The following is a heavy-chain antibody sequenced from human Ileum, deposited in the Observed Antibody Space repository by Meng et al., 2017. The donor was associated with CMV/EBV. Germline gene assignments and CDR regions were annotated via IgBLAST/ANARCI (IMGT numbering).Heavy chain of an antibody. D-gene: IGHD3-10*01. J-gene: IGHJ4*02. CDR3: ARTGRFGSYYFDY. CDR1: GGSISSYY. CDR2: VYSTGST. Sequence: QGQTQESHPGLVKPSETLSLTCSVSGGSISSYYWSWIRQAPGKGLEWIGYVYSTGSTNYSPSLRSRVTISIDTSRNQFSLRLSSVTAADTAVYYCARTGRFGSYYFDYWGQGTLVTVSS. V-gene: IGHV4-59*01.